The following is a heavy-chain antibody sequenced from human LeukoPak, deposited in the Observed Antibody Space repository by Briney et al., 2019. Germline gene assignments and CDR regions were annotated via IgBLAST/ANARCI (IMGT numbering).Heavy chain of an antibody. V-gene: IGHV1-46*01. CDR2: IHSSGDTT. J-gene: IGHJ4*02. CDR1: GYSFGSYH. CDR3: ARDSSGRQSGDY. D-gene: IGHD2-15*01. Sequence: GASVKVSCKASGYSFGSYHIHWVRQAPGQGLEWMGIIHSSGDTTSYAQKFQGRVTMTRDTSISTAYMELSRLRSDDTAVYYCARDSSGRQSGDYWGQGTLVTVSS.